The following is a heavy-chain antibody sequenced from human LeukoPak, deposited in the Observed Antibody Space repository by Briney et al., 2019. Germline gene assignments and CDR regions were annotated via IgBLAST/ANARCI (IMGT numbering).Heavy chain of an antibody. J-gene: IGHJ4*02. V-gene: IGHV3-7*01. Sequence: GGSLRLSCAASGFTFSSYSMNWVRQAPGKGLEWVANIKQDGSEKYYVDSVKGRFTISRDNAKNSLYLQMNSLRAEDTAVYYCARTPLYGSGSYYPALLDYWGQETLVTVSS. CDR3: ARTPLYGSGSYYPALLDY. D-gene: IGHD3-10*01. CDR2: IKQDGSEK. CDR1: GFTFSSYS.